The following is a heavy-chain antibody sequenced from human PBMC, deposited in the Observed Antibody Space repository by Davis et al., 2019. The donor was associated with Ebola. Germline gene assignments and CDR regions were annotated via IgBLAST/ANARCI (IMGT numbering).Heavy chain of an antibody. Sequence: AASVKVSCKASGYTFTSYGISWVRQAPGQGLEWMGWISAYNGNTNYAQKLQGRVTMTTDTSTSTAYMELRSLRSDDTAVYYCARDYSITMVQGDSYYFDYWGQGTLVTVSS. J-gene: IGHJ4*02. D-gene: IGHD3-10*01. CDR3: ARDYSITMVQGDSYYFDY. CDR1: GYTFTSYG. CDR2: ISAYNGNT. V-gene: IGHV1-18*01.